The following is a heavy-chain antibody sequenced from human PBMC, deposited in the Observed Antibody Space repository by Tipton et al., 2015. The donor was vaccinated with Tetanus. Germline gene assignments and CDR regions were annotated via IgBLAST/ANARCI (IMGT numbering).Heavy chain of an antibody. D-gene: IGHD3-10*01. CDR1: GYSFTSYW. CDR3: ARRRFGGDYVRDWFDP. J-gene: IGHJ5*02. CDR2: IYPGDSDT. V-gene: IGHV5-51*01. Sequence: EVQLVQSGAEVKKPGESLKISCKGSGYSFTSYWIGWVRQMPGKGLEWMGIIYPGDSDTRYSPSFQGQVTISADKSIITAYLQWSSLKASDTAMYYCARRRFGGDYVRDWFDPWGQGTLVTVSS.